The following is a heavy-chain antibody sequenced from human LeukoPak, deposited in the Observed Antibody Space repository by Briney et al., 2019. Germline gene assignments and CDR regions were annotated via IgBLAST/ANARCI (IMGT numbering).Heavy chain of an antibody. CDR2: ISGNGVTT. CDR1: GFTFSTYA. V-gene: IGHV3-23*01. D-gene: IGHD4-23*01. Sequence: PGGSLRLSCAASGFTFSTYAMGWVRQAPGEGLRWVSSISGNGVTTYHADSVKGRFTISRDNSKNTLYLQMNSLRAEDTALYYCAKALYGGNTVWGQGTLVTVSS. J-gene: IGHJ4*02. CDR3: AKALYGGNTV.